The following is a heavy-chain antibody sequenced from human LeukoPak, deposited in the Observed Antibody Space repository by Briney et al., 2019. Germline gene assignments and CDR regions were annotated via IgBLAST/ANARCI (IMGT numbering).Heavy chain of an antibody. CDR3: ARELFYSSGTKSNRVDY. CDR1: GYTFTDYY. J-gene: IGHJ4*02. Sequence: ASVKVSCKASGYTFTDYYLHWVRQAPGQGLEWMGWIDPNSGGTNFAQKFQGRVTMTRDTSISTTYMELSRLRSDDTAVYYCARELFYSSGTKSNRVDYWGQGTLVTVSS. D-gene: IGHD6-19*01. V-gene: IGHV1-2*02. CDR2: IDPNSGGT.